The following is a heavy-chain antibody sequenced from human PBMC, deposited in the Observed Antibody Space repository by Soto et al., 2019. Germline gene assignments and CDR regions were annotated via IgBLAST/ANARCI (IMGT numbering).Heavy chain of an antibody. CDR3: AREYTAWPLAYGLDV. V-gene: IGHV3-21*01. D-gene: IGHD2-2*02. CDR2: ISSRSDI. J-gene: IGHJ6*02. Sequence: PGGSLRLSCAASGFSFSDFGMTWVRQAPGKGLEWVSSISSRSDIYYADSVKGRFTISRDNGKNSVSLQMNSLRAEDTAVYYCAREYTAWPLAYGLDVWGQGTTVTVSS. CDR1: GFSFSDFG.